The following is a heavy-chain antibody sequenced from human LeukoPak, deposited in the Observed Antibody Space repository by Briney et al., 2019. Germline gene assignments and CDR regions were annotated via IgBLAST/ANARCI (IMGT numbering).Heavy chain of an antibody. CDR1: GGSISSSSDY. CDR3: AKHFGTTRVRRSFDP. D-gene: IGHD4-11*01. Sequence: SDTLSPTCTVSGGSISSSSDYWGWIRQPPGKGLEWIGSVHYSGSTSYNQSLKSPITISVDTSKNQYSLKLTSVTADDTAVYYCAKHFGTTRVRRSFDPWGQGTLVSVSS. V-gene: IGHV4-39*01. CDR2: VHYSGST. J-gene: IGHJ5*02.